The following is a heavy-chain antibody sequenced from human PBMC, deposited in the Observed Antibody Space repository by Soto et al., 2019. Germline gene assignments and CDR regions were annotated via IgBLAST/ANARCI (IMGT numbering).Heavy chain of an antibody. V-gene: IGHV1-18*01. J-gene: IGHJ5*02. Sequence: ASVHASSEARGYRFDSYGSRWPRQAPEQGLEWMGWISAYNGNTNYAQKLQGRVTMTTDTSTSTAYMELRSLKSDDTAVYYCARSGGSSYWFDPWGKGTLVT. CDR1: GYRFDSYG. D-gene: IGHD2-15*01. CDR2: ISAYNGNT. CDR3: ARSGGSSYWFDP.